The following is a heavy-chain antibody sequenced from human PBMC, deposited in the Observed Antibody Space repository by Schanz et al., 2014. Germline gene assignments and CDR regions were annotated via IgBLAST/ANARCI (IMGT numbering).Heavy chain of an antibody. CDR1: GYTFSDYG. Sequence: QVQLVQSGAEVKKPGASVKVSCKTSGYTFSDYGITWVRQAPGQGLEWMGKIIPVLNIATYAQQFQGRVTFTADKSTSTAYMELSSLRSEDTAVYYCARGYGDSPTDFWGQGTLVTVSS. CDR3: ARGYGDSPTDF. CDR2: IIPVLNIA. J-gene: IGHJ4*02. D-gene: IGHD4-17*01. V-gene: IGHV1-69*04.